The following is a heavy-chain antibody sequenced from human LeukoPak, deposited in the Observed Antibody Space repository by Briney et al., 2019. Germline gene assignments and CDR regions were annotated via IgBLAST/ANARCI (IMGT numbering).Heavy chain of an antibody. CDR3: ARRATAVASGRNWFDP. D-gene: IGHD4-23*01. J-gene: IGHJ5*02. Sequence: PGGSLRLSCAASGFTFRSYGMSWFRQPPGKGRAWVSVIEPSESRTYYADSVKGRFTISRDNFKSTLYVQISSLRAEHTAMYYCARRATAVASGRNWFDPWGQGTLVTVSS. V-gene: IGHV3-23*01. CDR2: IEPSESRT. CDR1: GFTFRSYG.